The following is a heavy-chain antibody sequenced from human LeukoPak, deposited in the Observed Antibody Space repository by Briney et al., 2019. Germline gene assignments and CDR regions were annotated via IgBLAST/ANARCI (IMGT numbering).Heavy chain of an antibody. J-gene: IGHJ4*02. Sequence: SGGSLRLSCEASGFTFSTHGMHWVRQAPGKGLEWVAVISFDGNTQYYADSVEGRFTISRDKSKSTLYLQMNSLTIEDTAVYYCAKPIRAARYSEYNYLDYWGQGILVTVSS. CDR1: GFTFSTHG. CDR3: AKPIRAARYSEYNYLDY. V-gene: IGHV3-30*18. CDR2: ISFDGNTQ. D-gene: IGHD3-9*01.